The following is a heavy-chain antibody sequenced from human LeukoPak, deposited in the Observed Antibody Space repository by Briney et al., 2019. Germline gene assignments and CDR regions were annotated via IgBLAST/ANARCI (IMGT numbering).Heavy chain of an antibody. Sequence: SETPSLTCAVYGGSFRGYYWSWIRQPPGKGLEWIGEINHRGSTKYNPSLKSRVTISVDTSKNQFSLNLRSATAADTAVYYCARGDILTGYSYWGQGTLVTVSS. CDR2: INHRGST. J-gene: IGHJ4*02. D-gene: IGHD3-9*01. CDR3: ARGDILTGYSY. V-gene: IGHV4-34*01. CDR1: GGSFRGYY.